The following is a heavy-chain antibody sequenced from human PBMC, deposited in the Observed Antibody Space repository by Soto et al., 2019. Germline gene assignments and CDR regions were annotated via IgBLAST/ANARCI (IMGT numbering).Heavy chain of an antibody. J-gene: IGHJ4*02. Sequence: ASVKVSCNASGGTFSSYAISWVRQAPGQGLEWMGGIIPIFGTANYAQKFQGRVTITADESTSTAYMELSSLRSEDTSVYYCARMYSRSWYGYWARGTLVPGSS. CDR1: GGTFSSYA. D-gene: IGHD6-13*01. CDR3: ARMYSRSWYGY. CDR2: IIPIFGTA. V-gene: IGHV1-69*13.